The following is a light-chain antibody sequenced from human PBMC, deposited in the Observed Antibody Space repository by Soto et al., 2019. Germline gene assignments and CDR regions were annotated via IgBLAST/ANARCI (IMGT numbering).Light chain of an antibody. V-gene: IGKV1-5*01. CDR2: DAS. Sequence: IQIPQSPPTLSASVGDRVTSTCRAIQTISSWLPWYQQKLGKAPKFLIYDASSLESGVPSRFSGSGSGTEFTLTISSLQPDDFATYYCQQYNSYSTFGQGTKVAI. CDR3: QQYNSYST. J-gene: IGKJ1*01. CDR1: QTISSW.